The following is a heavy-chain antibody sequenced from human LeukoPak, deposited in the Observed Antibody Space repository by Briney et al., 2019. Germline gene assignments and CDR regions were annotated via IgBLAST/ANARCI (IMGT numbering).Heavy chain of an antibody. D-gene: IGHD3-3*01. CDR1: GFTFDDYG. CDR2: ISSSSSYI. J-gene: IGHJ4*02. CDR3: ARDDLSYDWLDY. Sequence: PGGSLRLSCAASGFTFDDYGMNWVRQAPGKGLEWVSSISSSSSYIYYADSVKGRFTISRDNAKNSLYLQMNSLRAEDTAVYYCARDDLSYDWLDYWGQGTLVTVSP. V-gene: IGHV3-21*01.